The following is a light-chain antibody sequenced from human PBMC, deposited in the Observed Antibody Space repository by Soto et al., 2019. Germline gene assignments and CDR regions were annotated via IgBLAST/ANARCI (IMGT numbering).Light chain of an antibody. Sequence: QSVLTQPPSVSAAPGQKVTISCSGSSSNIGNNLVSWYQLLPGTAPKLVIYENYNRPSGIPDRFSASKSGTSATLGITGLQTGDEAEYYCGTWDSSLSADVFGTGTKLTVL. J-gene: IGLJ1*01. CDR2: ENY. CDR3: GTWDSSLSADV. V-gene: IGLV1-51*02. CDR1: SSNIGNNL.